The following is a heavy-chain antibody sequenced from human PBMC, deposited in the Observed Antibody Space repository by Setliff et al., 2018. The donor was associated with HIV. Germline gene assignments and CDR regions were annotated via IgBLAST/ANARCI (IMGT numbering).Heavy chain of an antibody. Sequence: PSETLSLTCTVSGGSISSSSYYWGWIRQPPGKGLEWIGTIYNTGSTYYNPSLKSRVTMSVDTSKNQFSLKLSSVTAADTAVYYCAKEARGIPTTGTGYWGQGALVTVSS. CDR1: GGSISSSSYY. J-gene: IGHJ4*02. CDR3: AKEARGIPTTGTGY. V-gene: IGHV4-39*02. CDR2: IYNTGST. D-gene: IGHD6-13*01.